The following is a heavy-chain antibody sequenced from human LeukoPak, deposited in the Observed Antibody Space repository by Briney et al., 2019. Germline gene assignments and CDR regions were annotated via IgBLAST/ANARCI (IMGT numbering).Heavy chain of an antibody. CDR1: GGSITSYY. CDR2: IVHSGNT. J-gene: IGHJ3*02. V-gene: IGHV4-34*12. Sequence: SETLSLTCAVSGGSITSYYWSWIRQPPGKGLEWIGEIVHSGNTKYNPSLKSRVTISVDTSKNQFSLNLTSVTAADTAVYYCARFGSSTWYKGAFDIWGQGTMVTVAS. CDR3: ARFGSSTWYKGAFDI. D-gene: IGHD6-13*01.